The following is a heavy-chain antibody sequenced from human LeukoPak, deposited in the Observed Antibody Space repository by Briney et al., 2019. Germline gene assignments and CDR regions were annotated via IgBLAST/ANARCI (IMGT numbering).Heavy chain of an antibody. J-gene: IGHJ4*02. V-gene: IGHV4-30-4*08. CDR3: ASLYYYDSSDLAKLDY. CDR1: GGSIGSGGYY. D-gene: IGHD3-22*01. Sequence: SQTLSLTCTVSGGSIGSGGYYWSWIRQPPGKGLEWIGYIYYSGSTYYNPSLKSRVTISVDTSKNQFSLKLSSVTAADTAVYYCASLYYYDSSDLAKLDYWGQGTLVTVSS. CDR2: IYYSGST.